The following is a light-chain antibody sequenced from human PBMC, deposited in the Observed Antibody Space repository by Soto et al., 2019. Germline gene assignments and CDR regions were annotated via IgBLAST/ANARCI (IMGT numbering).Light chain of an antibody. CDR3: QQRSNWPPLT. CDR1: QSVSSY. J-gene: IGKJ4*01. Sequence: EIVLTQSPATLSLSPGERATLSCRASQSVSSYLAWDQQKPGQAPRLLIYDASNRATGIPARFSGSGSGTDFTLTISSLEPEDFAVYYCQQRSNWPPLTFGGGNKVEIK. CDR2: DAS. V-gene: IGKV3-11*01.